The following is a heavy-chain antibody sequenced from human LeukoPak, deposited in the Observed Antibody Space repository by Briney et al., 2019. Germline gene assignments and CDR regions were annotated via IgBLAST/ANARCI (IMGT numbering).Heavy chain of an antibody. V-gene: IGHV3-23*01. CDR3: AKGSMSERGYYDSSGYYYVNYFDY. CDR1: GFTFSSYA. D-gene: IGHD3-22*01. J-gene: IGHJ4*02. CDR2: ISGSGGST. Sequence: GGSLRLSCAASGFTFSSYAMSWVRQAPGKGLEWVSAISGSGGSTYYADSVKGRFTISRDNSKNTLYLQMNSLSAEDTAVYYCAKGSMSERGYYDSSGYYYVNYFDYWGQGTLVTVSS.